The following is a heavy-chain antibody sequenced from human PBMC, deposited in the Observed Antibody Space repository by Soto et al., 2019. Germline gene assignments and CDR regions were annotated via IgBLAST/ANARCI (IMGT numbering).Heavy chain of an antibody. V-gene: IGHV3-30*18. Sequence: QVQLVESGGGVVQPGRSLRLSCAASGFTFSSYGMHWVRQAPGKGLEWVAVISYDGSNKYYADSVKGRFTISRDNSKNTLYLRMNSLRAEDTAVYYCANSYSGYDYDAFDIWGQGTMVTVSS. D-gene: IGHD5-12*01. CDR3: ANSYSGYDYDAFDI. J-gene: IGHJ3*02. CDR2: ISYDGSNK. CDR1: GFTFSSYG.